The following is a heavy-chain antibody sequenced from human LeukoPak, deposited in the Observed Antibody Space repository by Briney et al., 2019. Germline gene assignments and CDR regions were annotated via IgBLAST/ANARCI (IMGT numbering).Heavy chain of an antibody. J-gene: IGHJ4*02. Sequence: PGRSLRLSCAASGFTFSSYGMHWIRQAPGKGLEWVAVISYDGSNKYYADSVKGRFTISRDNSKNTLYLQMNSLRAEDTAVYYCAKDSKLSSSSFDYWGQGTLVTVSS. CDR3: AKDSKLSSSSFDY. CDR1: GFTFSSYG. V-gene: IGHV3-30*18. CDR2: ISYDGSNK. D-gene: IGHD6-13*01.